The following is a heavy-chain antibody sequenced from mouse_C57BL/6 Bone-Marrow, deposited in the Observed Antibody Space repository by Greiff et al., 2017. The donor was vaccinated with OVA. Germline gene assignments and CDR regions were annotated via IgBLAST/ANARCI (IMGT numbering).Heavy chain of an antibody. CDR2: INPYNGGT. V-gene: IGHV1-19*01. CDR1: GYTFTDYY. CDR3: ASEGLLYSYDY. D-gene: IGHD1-1*01. J-gene: IGHJ2*01. Sequence: EVQLQQSGPVLVKPGASVKMSCKASGYTFTDYYMNWVKQSHGKSLEWIGVINPYNGGTSYNQKFKGKATLTVDKSSSTAYMKLNSLTSEDSAVYYCASEGLLYSYDYWGQGTTLTVSS.